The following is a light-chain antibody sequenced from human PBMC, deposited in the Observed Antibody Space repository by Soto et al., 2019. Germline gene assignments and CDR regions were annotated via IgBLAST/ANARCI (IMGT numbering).Light chain of an antibody. CDR1: SSNIGNNY. CDR3: GTWDSSLSARV. CDR2: ENN. J-gene: IGLJ1*01. V-gene: IGLV1-51*02. Sequence: QSVLTQPPSVSAAPGQKVTISCSGSSSNIGNNYVSWYQQLPGTAPKLLIYENNKRPSWIPDRFSGSKSGTSATLGITGLQTGDEADYYCGTWDSSLSARVFGTGTKVTVL.